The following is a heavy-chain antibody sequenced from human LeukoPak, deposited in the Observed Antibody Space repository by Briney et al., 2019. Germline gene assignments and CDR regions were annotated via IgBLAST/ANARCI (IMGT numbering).Heavy chain of an antibody. D-gene: IGHD3-10*01. Sequence: GASVKVSCKASGYTFTSYDINWVRQATGQGLEWMGWMNPNSGSTGYAQKFQGRVTMTRNTSISTAYMELSSLRSEDTAVDYCARGPTRRNYGSGSYSDYWGQGTLVTVSS. J-gene: IGHJ4*02. V-gene: IGHV1-8*01. CDR1: GYTFTSYD. CDR3: ARGPTRRNYGSGSYSDY. CDR2: MNPNSGST.